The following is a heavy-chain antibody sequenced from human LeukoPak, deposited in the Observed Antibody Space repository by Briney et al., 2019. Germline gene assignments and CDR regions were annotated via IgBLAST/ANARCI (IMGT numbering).Heavy chain of an antibody. CDR3: ARGLDGDGFDY. V-gene: IGHV4-59*01. J-gene: IGHJ4*02. CDR1: GGSISSYY. CDR2: IYYSGST. Sequence: SETLSLTCTVSGGSISSYYWSWIRQPPGKGLEWVGYIYYSGSTNYNPSLKSRVTISVDTSKNQFSLKLSSVTAEDTAVYYCARGLDGDGFDYWGQGTLVTVSS. D-gene: IGHD4-17*01.